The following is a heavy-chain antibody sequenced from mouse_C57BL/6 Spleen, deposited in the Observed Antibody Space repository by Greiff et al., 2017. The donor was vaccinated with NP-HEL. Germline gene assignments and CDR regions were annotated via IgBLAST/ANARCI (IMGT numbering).Heavy chain of an antibody. V-gene: IGHV1-22*01. CDR2: INPNNGGT. J-gene: IGHJ2*01. CDR1: GYTFTDYN. Sequence: DVKLQESGPELVKPGASVKMSCKASGYTFTDYNMHWVKQSHGKSLEWIGYINPNNGGTSYNQKFKGKATLTVNKSSSTAYMELRSLTSEDSAVYYCARGPYYYGSRYYFDYWGKGTTLTVSS. D-gene: IGHD1-1*01. CDR3: ARGPYYYGSRYYFDY.